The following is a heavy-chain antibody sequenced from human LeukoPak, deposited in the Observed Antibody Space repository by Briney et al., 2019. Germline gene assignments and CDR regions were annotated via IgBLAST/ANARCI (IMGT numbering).Heavy chain of an antibody. V-gene: IGHV3-74*01. CDR2: INSDGSST. Sequence: GGSLRLSRAASGFTFSSYWMHWVRQAPGKGLVWVSRINSDGSSTSYADSVKGRFTISRDNAKNTLYLQMNSLRAEDTAVYYCASLPRLDSSGYYDYWGQGTLVTVSS. D-gene: IGHD3-22*01. CDR1: GFTFSSYW. CDR3: ASLPRLDSSGYYDY. J-gene: IGHJ4*02.